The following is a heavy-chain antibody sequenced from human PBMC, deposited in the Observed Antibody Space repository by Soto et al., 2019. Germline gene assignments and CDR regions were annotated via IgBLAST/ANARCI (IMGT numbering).Heavy chain of an antibody. CDR2: IIPIFGTA. J-gene: IGHJ6*02. D-gene: IGHD6-19*01. CDR1: GGTFSSYA. CDR3: AREKGSEIAVAVSGMDV. V-gene: IGHV1-69*13. Sequence: SVKVSCKASGGTFSSYAISWVRQAPGQGLEWMGGIIPIFGTANYAQKFQGRVTITADESTSTAYMELSSLRSEDTAVYYCAREKGSEIAVAVSGMDVWGQGTTVTVSS.